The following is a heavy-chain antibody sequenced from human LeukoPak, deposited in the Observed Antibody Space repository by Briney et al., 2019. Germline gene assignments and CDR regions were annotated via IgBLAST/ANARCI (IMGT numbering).Heavy chain of an antibody. CDR1: GFTFSNYA. D-gene: IGHD3-3*01. V-gene: IGHV3-23*01. CDR2: ISTSGGGT. J-gene: IGHJ5*02. CDR3: ARDAYYDEGIGWFDP. Sequence: GGSLRLSCAASGFTFSNYAMSWVRQAPGMGLEWVSIISTSGGGTYYADSVKGRFTISRDNSKNTLYLQMSSLRAEDTAVYYCARDAYYDEGIGWFDPWGQGILVTVSS.